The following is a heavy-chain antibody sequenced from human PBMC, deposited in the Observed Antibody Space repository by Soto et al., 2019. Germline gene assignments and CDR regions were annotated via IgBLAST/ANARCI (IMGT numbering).Heavy chain of an antibody. CDR1: GGSVSSGSYY. Sequence: QVQLQESGPGLVKPSETLSLTCTVSGGSVSSGSYYWSWIRQPPGKGLEWIGYIYYSGSTNYNPSLKSRVAVSVDTSKHQFSLKLSSVTAADTAVYYCASRPMTTVKNAPHDYGGQGTLVTVCS. V-gene: IGHV4-61*01. CDR2: IYYSGST. J-gene: IGHJ4*02. D-gene: IGHD4-17*01. CDR3: ASRPMTTVKNAPHDY.